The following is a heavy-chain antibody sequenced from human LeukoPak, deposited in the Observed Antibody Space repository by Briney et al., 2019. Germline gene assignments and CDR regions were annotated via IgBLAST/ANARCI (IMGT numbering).Heavy chain of an antibody. CDR3: ARQSSDYYYYYIDV. V-gene: IGHV4-39*01. Sequence: SETLSLTCTVSGGSISSSHYYWGWIRQSPGKGLEWIGSIYYSGTTYYNPSLESRVTISDDTSKNRFSLMLTSLTAADTAVYYCARQSSDYYYYYIDVWGEGTTVIVSS. J-gene: IGHJ6*03. CDR1: GGSISSSHYY. CDR2: IYYSGTT.